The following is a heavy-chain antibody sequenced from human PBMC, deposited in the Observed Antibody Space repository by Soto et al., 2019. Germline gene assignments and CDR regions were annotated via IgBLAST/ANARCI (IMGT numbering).Heavy chain of an antibody. D-gene: IGHD6-13*01. CDR2: VYYSGNT. CDR3: ARKGAAASYAHYYMDV. V-gene: IGHV4-59*01. J-gene: IGHJ6*03. CDR1: GGSISPYH. Sequence: SETLSLTCTVSGGSISPYHWSWIRQPPGKGLEWIGYVYYSGNTNYNPSLESRVTITVYTSRNRFSLNLTSATAADTAVYYCARKGAAASYAHYYMDVWGRGTAVT.